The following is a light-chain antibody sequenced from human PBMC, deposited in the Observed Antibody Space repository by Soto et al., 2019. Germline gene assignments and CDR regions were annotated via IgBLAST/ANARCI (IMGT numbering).Light chain of an antibody. V-gene: IGKV3-11*01. Sequence: EIVLTQSPATLSLSPGESATLSCRASQSVSSYLAWYQQKPGQAPRLLIYDASNRATGIPARFSGSGSGTDFTLPISSLEPEDFAVYYCQQRSNWPTITFGQGTRLEIK. J-gene: IGKJ5*01. CDR1: QSVSSY. CDR3: QQRSNWPTIT. CDR2: DAS.